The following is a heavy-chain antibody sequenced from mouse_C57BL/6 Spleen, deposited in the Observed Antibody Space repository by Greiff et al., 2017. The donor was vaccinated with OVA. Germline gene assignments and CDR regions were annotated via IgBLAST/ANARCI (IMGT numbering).Heavy chain of an antibody. CDR2: IDPETGGT. CDR3: TRWLLPRYAMDY. D-gene: IGHD2-3*01. J-gene: IGHJ4*01. Sequence: QVQLKESGAELVRPGASVTLSCKASGYTFTDYEMHWVKQTPVHGLEWIGAIDPETGGTAYNQKFKGKAILTADKSSSTAYMELRSLTSEDSAVYYCTRWLLPRYAMDYWGQGTSVTVSS. V-gene: IGHV1-15*01. CDR1: GYTFTDYE.